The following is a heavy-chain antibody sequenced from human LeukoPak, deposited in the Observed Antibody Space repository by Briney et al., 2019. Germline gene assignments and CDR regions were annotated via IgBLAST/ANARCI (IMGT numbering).Heavy chain of an antibody. J-gene: IGHJ4*02. V-gene: IGHV3-23*01. D-gene: IGHD6-19*01. CDR3: AKCDGSSVWCHFDY. CDR1: GFIFSNYS. CDR2: ISGSGGGT. Sequence: PGGSLRLSCAASGFIFSNYSVSWVRQAPGKGLDWVSAISGSGGGTYYADSVKGRFTIYRDNSKNTLYLQMNSLRAEDTAVYYCAKCDGSSVWCHFDYWGQGTLVTVSS.